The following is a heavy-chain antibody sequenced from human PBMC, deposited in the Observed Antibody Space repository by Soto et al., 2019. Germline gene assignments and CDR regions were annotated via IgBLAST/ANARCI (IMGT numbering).Heavy chain of an antibody. D-gene: IGHD2-2*01. CDR3: ARSRKDYCSSTSCYGGDGMDV. CDR1: GYTFTGYY. J-gene: IGHJ6*02. V-gene: IGHV1-2*04. CDR2: INPNSGGT. Sequence: GASVKVPCKGSGYTFTGYYMHWLRQSAGQGLEGMGWINPNSGGTNYAQKFQGWVTMTRDTSISTAYMELSRLRSDDTAVYYCARSRKDYCSSTSCYGGDGMDVWGQGTTVTVSS.